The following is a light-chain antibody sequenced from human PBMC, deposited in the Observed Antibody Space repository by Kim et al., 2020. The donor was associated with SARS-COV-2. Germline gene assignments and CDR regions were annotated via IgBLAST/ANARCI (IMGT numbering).Light chain of an antibody. CDR3: MQALHTPWT. Sequence: PASISCRSSQSLLHSNGYNYLDWYLQKPGQSPQLLIYLGSNRASGVPDRFSGSGSGTDFTLKISRVEAEDVGVYYCMQALHTPWTFGQGTKVDIK. CDR2: LGS. CDR1: QSLLHSNGYNY. V-gene: IGKV2-28*01. J-gene: IGKJ1*01.